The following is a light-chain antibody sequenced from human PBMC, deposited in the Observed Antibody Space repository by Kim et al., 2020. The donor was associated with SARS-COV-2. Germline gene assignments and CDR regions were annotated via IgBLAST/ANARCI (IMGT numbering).Light chain of an antibody. CDR3: QQYYSTPPT. J-gene: IGKJ5*01. CDR1: QSILYRSNNNNY. Sequence: DIVMTQSPDSLAVSLGERATINCKSSQSILYRSNNNNYLAWYQQKPGQPPKLLIYWASTRESGVPDRFSGSGSGTDFTLTISSLQAEDVAVYYCQQYYSTPPTFGQGTRLEIK. V-gene: IGKV4-1*01. CDR2: WAS.